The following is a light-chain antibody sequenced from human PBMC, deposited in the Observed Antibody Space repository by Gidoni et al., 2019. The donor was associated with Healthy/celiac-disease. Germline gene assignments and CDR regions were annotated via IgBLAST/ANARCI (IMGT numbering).Light chain of an antibody. CDR2: QDS. CDR3: KAWNSSTAV. V-gene: IGLV3-1*01. Sequence: SYELTQQPSLSVSPGQPASITRSGDTLGDKNACWYQQKPVPSTVLVIYQDSKRPSGIPERFSGSNAGTTATLTISGPQAMDEAYYYCKAWNSSTAVFGGGTKLTVL. J-gene: IGLJ2*01. CDR1: TLGDKN.